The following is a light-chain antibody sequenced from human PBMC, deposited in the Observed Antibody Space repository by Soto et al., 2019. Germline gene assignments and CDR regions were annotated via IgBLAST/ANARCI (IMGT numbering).Light chain of an antibody. J-gene: IGKJ1*01. V-gene: IGKV2-24*01. CDR1: ESLVHSDGKTY. Sequence: IVLTQTPLSSAVTLGQPASFSCGSSESLVHSDGKTYLGWLHLRPGQPPRLLISQISRRPPGVPASVSGSGAGTNITLKISSVEPEDVEIFYGMEASHLRTFGKGTKVDIK. CDR2: QIS. CDR3: MEASHLRT.